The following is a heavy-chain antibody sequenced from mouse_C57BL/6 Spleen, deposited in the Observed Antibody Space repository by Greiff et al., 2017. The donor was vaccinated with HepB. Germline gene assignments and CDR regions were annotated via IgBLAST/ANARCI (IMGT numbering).Heavy chain of an antibody. D-gene: IGHD2-4*01. V-gene: IGHV1-15*01. CDR1: GYTFTDYE. CDR2: IDPETGGT. J-gene: IGHJ3*01. Sequence: QVQLQQSGAELVRPGASVTLSCKASGYTFTDYEMHWVKQTPVHGLEWIGAIDPETGGTAYNQKFKGKAILTADNSSSTAYMELRSLTSEDSAVYYCTRPYYDYDVSWFAYWGQGTLVTVSA. CDR3: TRPYYDYDVSWFAY.